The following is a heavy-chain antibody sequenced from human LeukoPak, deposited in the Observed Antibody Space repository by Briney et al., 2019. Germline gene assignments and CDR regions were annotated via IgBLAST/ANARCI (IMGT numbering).Heavy chain of an antibody. CDR1: GFTFSSYW. J-gene: IGHJ4*02. Sequence: GGSLRLSCAASGFTFSSYWMHWVRQAPGKGLVWVSRISSDGSSTSYAASVKGRFTISRDNAKNTLYLQMSSLRAEDTAIYYCAGTLSGSYYVGDYWGQGTLVTVSS. CDR2: ISSDGSST. V-gene: IGHV3-74*01. CDR3: AGTLSGSYYVGDY. D-gene: IGHD1-26*01.